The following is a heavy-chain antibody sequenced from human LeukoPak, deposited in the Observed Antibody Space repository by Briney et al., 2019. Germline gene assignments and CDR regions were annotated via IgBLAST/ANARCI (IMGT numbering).Heavy chain of an antibody. CDR1: GGSFSGYY. D-gene: IGHD6-13*01. Sequence: SEALSLTCAVYGGSFSGYYWSWIRQPPGKGLEWIGEINHSGRTNYNPSLKSRVTISVDTSKNQFSLKLSSVTAADTAVYYCARGVSSSWDYWGQGTLVTVSS. J-gene: IGHJ4*02. CDR2: INHSGRT. V-gene: IGHV4-34*01. CDR3: ARGVSSSWDY.